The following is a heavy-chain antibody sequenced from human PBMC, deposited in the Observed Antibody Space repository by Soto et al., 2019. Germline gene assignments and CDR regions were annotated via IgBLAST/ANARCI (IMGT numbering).Heavy chain of an antibody. CDR3: VSGGDSYYYYGMDV. CDR1: NYRFSTYW. Sequence: GESLKISCEGFNYRFSTYWIGWVRQMPGRGLEWMGIIYPRDSDTRYSPSFQGRVTISADQSINTVYLHWNNLEASDTAMYYCVSGGDSYYYYGMDVWGQGTTVTVSS. D-gene: IGHD3-10*01. V-gene: IGHV5-51*01. J-gene: IGHJ6*02. CDR2: IYPRDSDT.